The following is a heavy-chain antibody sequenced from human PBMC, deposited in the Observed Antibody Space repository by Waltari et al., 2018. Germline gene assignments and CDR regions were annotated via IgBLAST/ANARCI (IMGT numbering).Heavy chain of an antibody. CDR2: ISYSGST. Sequence: QVQLQESGPRLVKPSETLSLTCTVSGGSVSNYYWSWIRQPPGKRLEWKGSISYSGSTSYSPSLRGRVTISADTSKNQFSLMLRSVTAADTAMYYCASLAGSGSSYYLHDYWGQGTLVAVSS. CDR1: GGSVSNYY. J-gene: IGHJ4*02. CDR3: ASLAGSGSSYYLHDY. D-gene: IGHD2-15*01. V-gene: IGHV4-59*02.